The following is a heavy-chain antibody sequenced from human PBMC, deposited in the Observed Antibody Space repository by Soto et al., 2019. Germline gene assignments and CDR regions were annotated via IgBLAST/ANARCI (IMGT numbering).Heavy chain of an antibody. CDR1: EFPFSSYD. J-gene: IGHJ6*02. D-gene: IGHD3-10*01. Sequence: GESLRLFSAASEFPFSSYDLDWVRQSTGKGLEWVSAIGIAGDTYYPGSVKGRFTISRENAKNSLYLQMNSLRAEDTAVYYCARVGVAWFGSLYYYGMDVWGQGT. CDR2: IGIAGDT. V-gene: IGHV3-13*01. CDR3: ARVGVAWFGSLYYYGMDV.